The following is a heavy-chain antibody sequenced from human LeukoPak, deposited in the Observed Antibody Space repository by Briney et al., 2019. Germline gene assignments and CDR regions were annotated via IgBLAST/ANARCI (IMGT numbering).Heavy chain of an antibody. CDR3: ARESEVEMATSSIDY. J-gene: IGHJ4*02. D-gene: IGHD5-24*01. CDR2: ISSSSYI. Sequence: GGSLRLSCAASEFTFSSYSMNWVRQAPGKGLERVSSISSSSYIYYADSVKGRFTISRDNAKNSLYLQMNSLRAEDTAVYYCARESEVEMATSSIDYWGQGTLVTVSS. CDR1: EFTFSSYS. V-gene: IGHV3-21*01.